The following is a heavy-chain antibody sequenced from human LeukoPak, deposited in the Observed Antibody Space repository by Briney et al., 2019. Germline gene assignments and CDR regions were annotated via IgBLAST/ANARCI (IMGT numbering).Heavy chain of an antibody. CDR3: ARGPEGFDY. CDR1: GFTFRSYW. CDR2: IKQEVNEK. D-gene: IGHD1-14*01. J-gene: IGHJ4*02. Sequence: QAAGSLSLSCAASGFTFRSYWMSWVRQAPGEGREWVANIKQEVNEKYYVDSVKGRFTISRDNAKTSMYLQMNSLRAEETAVYYCARGPEGFDYWGQGTLVTVSS. V-gene: IGHV3-7*05.